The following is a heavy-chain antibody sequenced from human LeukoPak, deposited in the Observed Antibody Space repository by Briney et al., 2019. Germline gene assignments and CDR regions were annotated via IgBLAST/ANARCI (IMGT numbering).Heavy chain of an antibody. CDR1: GFTFDDYA. D-gene: IGHD3-16*01. Sequence: PGGSLRLSCAASGFTFDDYAMHWVRQAPGKGLEWVSGISWNSGSIGYADSVKGRFTISRDNAKNSLYLQMNSLRAEDTAVYYCARDQGFGAFDIWGQGTMVTVSS. CDR2: ISWNSGSI. J-gene: IGHJ3*02. V-gene: IGHV3-9*01. CDR3: ARDQGFGAFDI.